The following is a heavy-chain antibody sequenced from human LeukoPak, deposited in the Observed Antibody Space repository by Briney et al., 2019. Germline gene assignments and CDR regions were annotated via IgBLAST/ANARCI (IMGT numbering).Heavy chain of an antibody. J-gene: IGHJ4*02. V-gene: IGHV4-39*07. CDR3: ARVLELEYYFDY. Sequence: SETLSLTCTVSGGSISSSSYYWGWIRQPPGKGLEWIGSIYYSGSTNYNPSLKSRVTISVDTSKNQFSLKLSSVTAADTAVYYCARVLELEYYFDYWGQGTLVTVSS. CDR2: IYYSGST. D-gene: IGHD1-7*01. CDR1: GGSISSSSYY.